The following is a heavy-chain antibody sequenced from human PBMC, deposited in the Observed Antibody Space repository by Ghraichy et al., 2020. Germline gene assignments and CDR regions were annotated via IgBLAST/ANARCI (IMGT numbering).Heavy chain of an antibody. CDR2: ISSSSSYI. V-gene: IGHV3-21*01. J-gene: IGHJ6*02. CDR3: ARDVGRGNSSSWAIYYYYYYGMDV. D-gene: IGHD6-13*01. CDR1: GFTFSSYS. Sequence: GGSLRLSCAASGFTFSSYSMNWVRQAPGKGLEWVSSISSSSSYIYYADSVKGRFTISRDNAKNSLYLQMNSLRAEDTAVYYCARDVGRGNSSSWAIYYYYYYGMDVWGQGTTVTVSS.